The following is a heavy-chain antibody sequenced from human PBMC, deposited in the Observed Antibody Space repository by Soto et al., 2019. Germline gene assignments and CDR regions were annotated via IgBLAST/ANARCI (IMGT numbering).Heavy chain of an antibody. V-gene: IGHV6-1*01. CDR3: VRLIGNSWLDSWGTGCSRCSHYNRYSQSTPAPSLGAGGSSPSSNYY. CDR1: GDSASTNTAT. J-gene: IGHJ6*01. CDR2: TYYRSRWYF. D-gene: IGHD6-13*01. Sequence: SQTLSLTCDISGDSASTNTATWDWIRQSPSRGLEWLGRTYYRSRWYFDYAVSVKSRTTISPDISNNQVSLQLTSVTPDDTVIYYCVRLIGNSWLDSWGTGCSRCSHYNRYSQSTPAPSLGAGGSSPSSNYY.